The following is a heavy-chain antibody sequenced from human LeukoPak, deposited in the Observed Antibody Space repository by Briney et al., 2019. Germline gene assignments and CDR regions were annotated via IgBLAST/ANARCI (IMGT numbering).Heavy chain of an antibody. Sequence: SETLSLTCTVSGGFISTYYWSWIRQPAGKGLEWIGRFYTSGGINYNPSLKSRVTMSVDTSKTQFSLKLTSVTAADTAVYYCVRDRRGTDYYYYMDVWGKGTTVTVSS. D-gene: IGHD3-16*01. J-gene: IGHJ6*03. CDR3: VRDRRGTDYYYYMDV. CDR2: FYTSGGI. V-gene: IGHV4-4*07. CDR1: GGFISTYY.